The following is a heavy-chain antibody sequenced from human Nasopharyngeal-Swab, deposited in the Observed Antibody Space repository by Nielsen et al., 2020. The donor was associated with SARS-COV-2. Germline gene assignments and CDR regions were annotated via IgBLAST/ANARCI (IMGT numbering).Heavy chain of an antibody. CDR2: ISYDGSNK. J-gene: IGHJ6*02. CDR1: GFTFSSYG. CDR3: ARDGVRPGYSSGWKYYYYGMDV. D-gene: IGHD6-19*01. Sequence: GESLKISCAASGFTFSSYGMHWVRQAPGKGLAWVAVISYDGSNKNYSDSVKGRFNISRDNSKNTLYLQMNSLRAEDTAVYYFARDGVRPGYSSGWKYYYYGMDVWGQGTTVTVSS. V-gene: IGHV3-30*03.